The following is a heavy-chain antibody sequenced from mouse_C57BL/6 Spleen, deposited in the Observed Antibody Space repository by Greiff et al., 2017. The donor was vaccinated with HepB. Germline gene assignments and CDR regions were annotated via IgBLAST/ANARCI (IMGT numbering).Heavy chain of an antibody. Sequence: EVQRVESGGGLVQPGGSLKLSCAASGFTFSDYGMAWVRQAPRKGPEWVAFISNLAYSIYYADTVTGRFTISRANAKNTLYLEMSSLRSEDTAMYYCARQGDAMDYWGQGTSVTVSS. CDR1: GFTFSDYG. J-gene: IGHJ4*01. V-gene: IGHV5-15*01. CDR3: ARQGDAMDY. CDR2: ISNLAYSI.